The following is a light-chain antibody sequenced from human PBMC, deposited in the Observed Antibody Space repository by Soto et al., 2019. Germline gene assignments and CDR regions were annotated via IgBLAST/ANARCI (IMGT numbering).Light chain of an antibody. CDR1: SSDIGGYNY. V-gene: IGLV2-14*03. CDR3: SSYTSTASYV. Sequence: QSALTQPASVSGSPGQSITSSCTGTSSDIGGYNYVSWYQQHPGKAPKLIINYVTNRPSGVSNRFSGSKSGNTASLTISGLQADDEGDYYCSSYTSTASYVFGTGTKVTVL. J-gene: IGLJ1*01. CDR2: YVT.